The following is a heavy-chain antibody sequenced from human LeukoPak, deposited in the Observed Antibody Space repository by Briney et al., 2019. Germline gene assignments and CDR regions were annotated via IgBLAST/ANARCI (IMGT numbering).Heavy chain of an antibody. V-gene: IGHV1-18*01. CDR1: GYTFTSYG. CDR3: ARDPLGYSSGPV. D-gene: IGHD6-19*01. CDR2: ISAYNGNT. Sequence: ASVKVSCKASGYTFTSYGISWVRQAPGQGLEWTGWISAYNGNTNYAQKLQGRVTMATDTSTSTAYMELRSLRSDDTAVYYCARDPLGYSSGPVWGQGTLVTVSS. J-gene: IGHJ4*02.